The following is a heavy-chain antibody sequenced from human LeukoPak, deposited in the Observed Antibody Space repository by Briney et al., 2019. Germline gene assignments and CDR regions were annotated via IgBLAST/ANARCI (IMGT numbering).Heavy chain of an antibody. CDR1: GYTFTGYY. Sequence: ASVKVSCKASGYTFTGYYMYWVRQAPGQGLEWMGWINPNSGGTNYAQKFQGRVTMTRDTSISTAYTELSRLRSDDTAVYYCARPRKTSSSWIDPWGQGTLVTFSS. V-gene: IGHV1-2*02. CDR2: INPNSGGT. J-gene: IGHJ5*02. D-gene: IGHD6-13*01. CDR3: ARPRKTSSSWIDP.